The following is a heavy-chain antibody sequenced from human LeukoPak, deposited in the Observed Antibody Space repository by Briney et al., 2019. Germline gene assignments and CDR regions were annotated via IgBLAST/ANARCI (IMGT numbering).Heavy chain of an antibody. Sequence: ASVKVSCKASGGTFSSYAISWVRQAPGQGLEWMGRIIPILGIANYAQKFQGRVTITADKSTSTAYMELSSLRSEDTAVYYCARQPFEYSSSSYYYYMDVWGKGTTVTVSS. J-gene: IGHJ6*03. CDR1: GGTFSSYA. D-gene: IGHD6-6*01. CDR2: IIPILGIA. V-gene: IGHV1-69*04. CDR3: ARQPFEYSSSSYYYYMDV.